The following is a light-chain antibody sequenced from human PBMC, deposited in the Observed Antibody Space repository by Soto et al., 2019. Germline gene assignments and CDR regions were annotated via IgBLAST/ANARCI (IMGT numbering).Light chain of an antibody. V-gene: IGKV3-20*01. CDR3: QQYSTSPWT. J-gene: IGKJ1*01. Sequence: EIVLTQSPGTLSLSPVERATLSCMASQSVSSFLAWYQQRPGQAPSLLIYGASSRATGIPDRFSGSGSGTDFTLTISRLEPEDFALYYCQQYSTSPWTFGQGTKVDIK. CDR2: GAS. CDR1: QSVSSF.